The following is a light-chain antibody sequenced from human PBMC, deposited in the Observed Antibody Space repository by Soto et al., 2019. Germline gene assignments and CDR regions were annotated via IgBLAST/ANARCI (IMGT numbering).Light chain of an antibody. CDR2: DDN. Sequence: QSVMTQPPSVSEAPGQKVTISCSGSSSNIGGNSVSWYQQLPGTAPKLLIYDDNKRPSGIPDRFSGSKSGTSATLGITGFQTGDEADYYCGSWDSSLSAYVFGTWTKVTVL. CDR1: SSNIGGNS. J-gene: IGLJ1*01. CDR3: GSWDSSLSAYV. V-gene: IGLV1-51*01.